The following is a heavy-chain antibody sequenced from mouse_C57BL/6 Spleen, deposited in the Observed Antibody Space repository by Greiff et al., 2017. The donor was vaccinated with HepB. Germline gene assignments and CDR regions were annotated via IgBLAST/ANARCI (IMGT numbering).Heavy chain of an antibody. J-gene: IGHJ2*01. Sequence: QVQLQQSGAELARPGASVKLSCKASGYTFTSYGISWVKQRTGQGLEWIGEIYPRSGNTYYNEKFKGKATLTADKSSSTAYMELRSLTSEDSAVYFWARSGAAQATLGNYFDYWGQGTTLTVSS. D-gene: IGHD3-2*02. CDR2: IYPRSGNT. CDR3: ARSGAAQATLGNYFDY. V-gene: IGHV1-81*01. CDR1: GYTFTSYG.